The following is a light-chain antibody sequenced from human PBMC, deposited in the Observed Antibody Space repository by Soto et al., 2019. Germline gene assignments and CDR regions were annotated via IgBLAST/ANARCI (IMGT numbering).Light chain of an antibody. Sequence: DIQMTQSPSTLSASVGDRVTITCRASQSISSWLAWYQQKPGKAPKLLIYKASMLESGVPSRFSGSGSGTESTLTISSLQPDDFATYYCQQYNSAPWTFGQGTKVEIK. J-gene: IGKJ1*01. CDR3: QQYNSAPWT. CDR1: QSISSW. V-gene: IGKV1-5*03. CDR2: KAS.